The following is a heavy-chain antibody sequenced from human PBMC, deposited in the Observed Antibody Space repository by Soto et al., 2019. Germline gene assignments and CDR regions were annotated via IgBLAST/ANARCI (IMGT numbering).Heavy chain of an antibody. CDR2: IKSKTDGGTT. CDR1: GFTFSNAW. CDR3: TTEWEECSSTSCYVARQVEYYYYMDV. Sequence: GGSLRLSCAASGFTFSNAWMSWVRQAPGKGLEWVGRIKSKTDGGTTDYAAPVKGRFTISRDDSKNTLYLQMNSLKTEDTAVYYCTTEWEECSSTSCYVARQVEYYYYMDVWGKGTTVTVSS. J-gene: IGHJ6*03. D-gene: IGHD2-2*01. V-gene: IGHV3-15*01.